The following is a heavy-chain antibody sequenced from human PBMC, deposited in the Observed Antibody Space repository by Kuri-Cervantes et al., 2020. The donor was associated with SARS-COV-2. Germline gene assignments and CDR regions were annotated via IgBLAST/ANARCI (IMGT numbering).Heavy chain of an antibody. CDR3: ARGRVGVQDF. Sequence: LSLTCAASGFTFNNYAMHWVRQAPGEGLEWVAITSYDGTSKYYADSVKGRFTISRDNSKNTLYLQMNNLRGDDTAVYFCARGRVGVQDFWGQGTLVTVSS. V-gene: IGHV3-30-3*01. J-gene: IGHJ4*02. CDR1: GFTFNNYA. D-gene: IGHD2-21*01. CDR2: TSYDGTSK.